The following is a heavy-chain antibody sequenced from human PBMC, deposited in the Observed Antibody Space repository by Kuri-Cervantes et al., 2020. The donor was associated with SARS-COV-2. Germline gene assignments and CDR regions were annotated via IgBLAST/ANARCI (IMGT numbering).Heavy chain of an antibody. J-gene: IGHJ4*02. V-gene: IGHV4-34*01. D-gene: IGHD1-26*01. Sequence: GSLSLSCAVYGGSFSGYYWSWIRQPPGKGLEWIGEINHSGSTNYNPFLKSRVTISVDTSKNQFSLKLSSVTAADTAVYYYATWELPGGYWGQGTLVTVSS. CDR1: GGSFSGYY. CDR3: ATWELPGGY. CDR2: INHSGST.